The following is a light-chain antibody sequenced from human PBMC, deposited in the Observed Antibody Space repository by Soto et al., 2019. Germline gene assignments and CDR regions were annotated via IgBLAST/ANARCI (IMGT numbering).Light chain of an antibody. CDR3: VTWDSSLSLGGV. Sequence: QSVLTQPPSVSAAPGQTVTISCSGTSSNIGDNYVSWYQQLPGAAPRLLMYENNKRLSGTPDRFSVSKSGTSATLDITGLQTGDEADYYCVTWDSSLSLGGVFGGGTKLTVL. CDR1: SSNIGDNY. J-gene: IGLJ2*01. V-gene: IGLV1-51*02. CDR2: ENN.